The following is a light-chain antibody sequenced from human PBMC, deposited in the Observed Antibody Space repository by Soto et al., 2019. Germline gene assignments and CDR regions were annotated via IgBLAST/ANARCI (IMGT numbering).Light chain of an antibody. J-gene: IGLJ3*02. V-gene: IGLV2-14*01. Sequence: QSALTQPASVSGSPGQSITISCTGTSSDIGVYNYVSWYQQHPGKAPKLVICEVSNRPSGVSSRFSGSRSGNTASLTISGLRAEDEADYYCQAYDYSLTASVFGGGTKVTVL. CDR2: EVS. CDR1: SSDIGVYNY. CDR3: QAYDYSLTASV.